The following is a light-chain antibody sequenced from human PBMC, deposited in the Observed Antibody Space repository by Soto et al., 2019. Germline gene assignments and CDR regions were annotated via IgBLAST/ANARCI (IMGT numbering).Light chain of an antibody. CDR2: EVT. V-gene: IGLV2-14*01. CDR3: SSYTSSTTLDVV. Sequence: QSALTQPASVSGSPGQSITIACTGTSSDVGGHNYVSWYQQHPGTAPKLMIYEVTNRPSGVSNRFSGSKSGNTASLTIPGLQAEDEADYYCSSYTSSTTLDVVFGGGTKLTVL. J-gene: IGLJ2*01. CDR1: SSDVGGHNY.